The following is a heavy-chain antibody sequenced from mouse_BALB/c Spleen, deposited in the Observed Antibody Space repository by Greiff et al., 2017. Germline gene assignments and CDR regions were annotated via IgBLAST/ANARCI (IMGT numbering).Heavy chain of an antibody. CDR3: ARDEGYYDYDGAY. D-gene: IGHD2-4*01. J-gene: IGHJ3*01. V-gene: IGHV2-6-7*01. CDR1: GFSLTSYG. Sequence: QVQLKESGPGLVAPSQSLSITCTVSGFSLTSYGVHWVRQPPGKGLEWLGMIWGDGSTDYNSALKSRLSISKDNSKSQVFLKMNSLQTDDTARYYCARDEGYYDYDGAYWGQGTLVTVSA. CDR2: IWGDGST.